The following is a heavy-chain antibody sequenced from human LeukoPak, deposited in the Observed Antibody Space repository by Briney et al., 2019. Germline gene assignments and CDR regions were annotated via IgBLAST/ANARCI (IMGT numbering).Heavy chain of an antibody. CDR2: IKHSGST. V-gene: IGHV4-34*01. D-gene: IGHD2-2*01. Sequence: SETLSLTCAVYGGSFSGYYWSWIRQPPGKGLEWIGEIKHSGSTNYNPSLKSRVTMSVDTSKNQFSLKLSSVTAADTAVYYCARDIALGYCSSTSCYGLDYNWFDPWGQGTLVTVSS. CDR1: GGSFSGYY. CDR3: ARDIALGYCSSTSCYGLDYNWFDP. J-gene: IGHJ5*02.